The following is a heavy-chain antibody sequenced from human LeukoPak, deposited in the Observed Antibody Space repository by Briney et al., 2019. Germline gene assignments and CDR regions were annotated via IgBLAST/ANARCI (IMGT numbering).Heavy chain of an antibody. J-gene: IGHJ4*02. CDR1: GFTFSSYS. V-gene: IGHV3-21*01. CDR2: TSSSSSYI. Sequence: GGSLRLSCAASGFTFSSYSMNWVRQAPGKGLEWVSSTSSSSSYIYYADSVKGRFTISRDNAKNSLYLQMNSLRAEDTAVYYCARAPGVLGSGPLTDYWGQGTLVTVSS. CDR3: ARAPGVLGSGPLTDY. D-gene: IGHD3-10*01.